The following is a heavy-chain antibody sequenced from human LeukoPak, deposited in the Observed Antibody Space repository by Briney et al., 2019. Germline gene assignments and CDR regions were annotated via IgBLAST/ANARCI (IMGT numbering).Heavy chain of an antibody. D-gene: IGHD6-19*01. J-gene: IGHJ6*03. CDR1: GFNFNNYA. CDR2: INSDGSST. CDR3: ARVIRGYSSGWYSYYYMDV. V-gene: IGHV3-74*01. Sequence: PGGSLRLSCAGSGFNFNNYAMHWVRQAPGKGLVWVSRINSDGSSTSYADSVKGRFTISRDNAKNTLYLQMNSLRAEDTAVYYCARVIRGYSSGWYSYYYMDVWGKGTTVTVSS.